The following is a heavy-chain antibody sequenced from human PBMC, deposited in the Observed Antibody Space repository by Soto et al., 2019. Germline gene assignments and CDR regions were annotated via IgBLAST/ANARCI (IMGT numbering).Heavy chain of an antibody. D-gene: IGHD3-16*01. Sequence: QVQLVQSGAEVKKPGSSMKISCKASGGLFSSYAISWVRQAPGQGLEWMGGIIPVFGTTNYAQKFQDRVTITADESTNTAYMDQSSLRSEDTAIYYCAMGGSPYVWFNEFWGQGTLVTVSS. J-gene: IGHJ4*02. CDR3: AMGGSPYVWFNEF. CDR1: GGLFSSYA. V-gene: IGHV1-69*01. CDR2: IIPVFGTT.